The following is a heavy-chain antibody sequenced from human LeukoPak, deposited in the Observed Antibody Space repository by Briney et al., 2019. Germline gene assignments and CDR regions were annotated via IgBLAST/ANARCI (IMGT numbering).Heavy chain of an antibody. D-gene: IGHD4-23*01. CDR1: GGSFSGYY. V-gene: IGHV4-34*01. J-gene: IGHJ4*02. CDR3: ARVRRWSYGGFDY. CDR2: INHSGST. Sequence: SETLSLTCAVYGGSFSGYYWSWIRQPPGKGLEWIGEINHSGSTNYNPSLKSRVTISVDTSKNQFSLKLSSVTAADTAVYYCARVRRWSYGGFDYWGQGTLVTVSS.